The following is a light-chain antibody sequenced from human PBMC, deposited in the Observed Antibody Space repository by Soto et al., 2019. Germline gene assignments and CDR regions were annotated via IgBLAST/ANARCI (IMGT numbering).Light chain of an antibody. V-gene: IGLV2-18*02. CDR3: SSYRSGSILFV. CDR2: EVI. CDR1: STDFVSYNR. J-gene: IGLJ1*01. Sequence: QSALTQPPSVSGSPGQSVTISCTGTSTDFVSYNRVSWYQQPPGTAPKLIIYEVINRPSGISNRFSGSKSGNTASLTISGLQAEDEADYYCSSYRSGSILFVFGAGTKVTVL.